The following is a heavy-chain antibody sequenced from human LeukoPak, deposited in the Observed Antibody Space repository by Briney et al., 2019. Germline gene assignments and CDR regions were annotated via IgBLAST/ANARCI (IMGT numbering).Heavy chain of an antibody. CDR3: VVVGATLMP. CDR2: IIPIFGSA. D-gene: IGHD1-26*01. Sequence: ASVKVSCKASGGTFSSYAISWVRQAPGQGLEWMGGIIPIFGSANFAQKFQGRVTITADESTSTAYMELSSLRSEDTAVYYCVVVGATLMPWGQGTLVTVSS. J-gene: IGHJ4*02. V-gene: IGHV1-69*13. CDR1: GGTFSSYA.